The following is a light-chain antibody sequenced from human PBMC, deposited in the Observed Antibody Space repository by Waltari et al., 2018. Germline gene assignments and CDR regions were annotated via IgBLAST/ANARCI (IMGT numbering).Light chain of an antibody. CDR2: DAS. CDR1: QSVSSH. V-gene: IGKV3-11*01. Sequence: EIVLTQSPATLSLSPGERATLSCRASQSVSSHLAWYQQKHGQAPRLLIYDASNRATGIPARFSGSGAGTDFTLTISSLEPEDFAVYYCQQRSNWPPITFGQGTRLEIK. CDR3: QQRSNWPPIT. J-gene: IGKJ5*01.